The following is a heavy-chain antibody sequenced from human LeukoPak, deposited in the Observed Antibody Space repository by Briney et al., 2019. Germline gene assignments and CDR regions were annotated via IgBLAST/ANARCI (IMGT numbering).Heavy chain of an antibody. CDR2: ISGGGGSA. CDR3: AKALWFGELLSPYYYGMDV. J-gene: IGHJ6*02. D-gene: IGHD3-10*01. V-gene: IGHV3-23*01. CDR1: GFTFSSYA. Sequence: GGSLRLSCAASGFTFSSYAMSWVRQAPGKGREWVSAISGGGGSAYYADSVKGRFTISRDNSKNTLYLQMNSLRAEDTAVYYCAKALWFGELLSPYYYGMDVWGQGTTVTVSS.